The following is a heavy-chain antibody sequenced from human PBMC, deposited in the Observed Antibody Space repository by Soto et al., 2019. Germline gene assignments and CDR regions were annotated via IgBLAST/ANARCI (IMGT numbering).Heavy chain of an antibody. Sequence: ASVKVSCKASGYTFTSYGISWVRQAPGQGLEWMGWISAYNGNTESAQKLQGRVTMTTDTSTNTAYMDLRKLRSDDTAVYYCGRDHPYNWNSGFAHAFDPWGQGTLVTVSS. D-gene: IGHD1-7*01. CDR3: GRDHPYNWNSGFAHAFDP. CDR2: ISAYNGNT. V-gene: IGHV1-18*01. CDR1: GYTFTSYG. J-gene: IGHJ5*02.